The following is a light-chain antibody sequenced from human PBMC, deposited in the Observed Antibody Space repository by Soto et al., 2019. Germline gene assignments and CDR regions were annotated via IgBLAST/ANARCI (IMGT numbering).Light chain of an antibody. CDR1: QSVSSN. CDR3: KQYNNWPRT. Sequence: EIVMTQSPATLSVSPGERATLSSSASQSVSSNLAWYQQKPGQAPRLLIYGASTRSTSIPARFSGSGSGTELTHTISRLQSEDVAVYYCKQYNNWPRTFGQGTKVEL. V-gene: IGKV3-15*01. CDR2: GAS. J-gene: IGKJ1*01.